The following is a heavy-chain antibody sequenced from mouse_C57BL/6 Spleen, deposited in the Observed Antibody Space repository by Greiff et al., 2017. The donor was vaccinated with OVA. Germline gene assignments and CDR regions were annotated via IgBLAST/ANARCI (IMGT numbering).Heavy chain of an antibody. V-gene: IGHV1-52*01. D-gene: IGHD2-3*01. Sequence: QVQLQQPGAELVRPGSSVKLSCKASGYTFTSYWMHWVKQRPIQGLEWIGNIDPSDSETHYNQKFKDKATLTVDKSSSTAYMQLSSLTSEDSAVYYCARWDGYYVGYFDVWGTGTTVTVSS. CDR3: ARWDGYYVGYFDV. CDR2: IDPSDSET. J-gene: IGHJ1*03. CDR1: GYTFTSYW.